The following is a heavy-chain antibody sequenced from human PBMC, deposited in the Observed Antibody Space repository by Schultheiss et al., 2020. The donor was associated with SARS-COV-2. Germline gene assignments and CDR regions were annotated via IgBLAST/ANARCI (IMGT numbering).Heavy chain of an antibody. CDR2: MNPNSGNT. V-gene: IGHV1-8*01. D-gene: IGHD3-3*01. Sequence: ASVKVSCKASGYTLTSYDINWVRQATGQGPEWMGWMNPNSGNTGYAQKFQGRVTMTRNTSISTPYMELSSLRSEDTAVYYCARGKRSNDFWSGYYGVYFDYWGLGTV. CDR1: GYTLTSYD. J-gene: IGHJ4*01. CDR3: ARGKRSNDFWSGYYGVYFDY.